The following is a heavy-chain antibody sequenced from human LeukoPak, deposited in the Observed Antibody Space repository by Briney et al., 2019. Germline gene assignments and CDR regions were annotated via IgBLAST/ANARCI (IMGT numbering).Heavy chain of an antibody. J-gene: IGHJ4*02. Sequence: GGSLRLSCAASGFTFSVYSMNWVRQPPGMGLEWVSYITSNSATVQYADSVKGRFTLSRDNAKNSLSLQMNSLRDEDTAVYYCARSVGGHFDYWGQGMLVTVSS. CDR3: ARSVGGHFDY. CDR2: ITSNSATV. D-gene: IGHD3-16*01. CDR1: GFTFSVYS. V-gene: IGHV3-48*02.